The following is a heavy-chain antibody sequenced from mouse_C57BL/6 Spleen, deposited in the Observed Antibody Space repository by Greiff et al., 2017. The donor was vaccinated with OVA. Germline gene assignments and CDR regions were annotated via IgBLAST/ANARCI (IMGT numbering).Heavy chain of an antibody. V-gene: IGHV5-17*01. Sequence: EVKLVESGGGLVKPGGSLKLSCAASGFTFSDYGMHWVRQTPEKGLEWVAYISSGSSTIYYADTVKGRFTISRDNAKNTLFLQMTSLRSEDTAMYYCATDYYYAYWGQGTTLTVSS. D-gene: IGHD1-1*01. J-gene: IGHJ2*01. CDR1: GFTFSDYG. CDR2: ISSGSSTI. CDR3: ATDYYYAY.